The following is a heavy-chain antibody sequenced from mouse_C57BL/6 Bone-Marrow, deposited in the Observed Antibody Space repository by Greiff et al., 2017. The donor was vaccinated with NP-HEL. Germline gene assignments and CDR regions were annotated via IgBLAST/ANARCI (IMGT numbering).Heavy chain of an antibody. Sequence: EVQLVESGPGLVKPSQSLSLTCSVTGYSITSGYYWNWIRQFPGNKLEWMGYISYDGSNNYNPSLKNRISITRDTSKNQFFLKLNSVTTEDTATYYCARGKRQLLPYWGQGTLVTVSA. CDR1: GYSITSGYY. D-gene: IGHD3-2*01. CDR3: ARGKRQLLPY. J-gene: IGHJ3*01. V-gene: IGHV3-6*01. CDR2: ISYDGSN.